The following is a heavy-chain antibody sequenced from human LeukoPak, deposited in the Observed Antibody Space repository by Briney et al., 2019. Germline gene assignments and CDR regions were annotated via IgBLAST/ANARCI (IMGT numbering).Heavy chain of an antibody. D-gene: IGHD2-2*02. CDR2: IYYSGST. CDR3: ARVVPAAIGYYQH. CDR1: GGSISSSSYY. V-gene: IGHV4-39*01. Sequence: SETLSLTCTVSGGSISSSSYYWGWIRQPPGKGLDWIGSIYYSGSTYYNPSLKSRVTISVDTSKNQFSLKLKDVTAADAAVYCCARVVPAAIGYYQHWGQGTLVTVSS. J-gene: IGHJ1*01.